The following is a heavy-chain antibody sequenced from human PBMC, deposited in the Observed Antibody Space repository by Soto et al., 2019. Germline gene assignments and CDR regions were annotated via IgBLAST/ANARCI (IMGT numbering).Heavy chain of an antibody. Sequence: SETLSLTCTVSGVSISNGSYYWSWSRQRPGKGLEWIGYIYYSGSTYYNPSLKSRVTISVDTSKNQSSLKLNSVTAADTAVYYCATRTDYYYGSGSLGGMDVWGQGTTVTVSS. CDR3: ATRTDYYYGSGSLGGMDV. V-gene: IGHV4-31*03. D-gene: IGHD3-10*01. J-gene: IGHJ6*02. CDR2: IYYSGST. CDR1: GVSISNGSYY.